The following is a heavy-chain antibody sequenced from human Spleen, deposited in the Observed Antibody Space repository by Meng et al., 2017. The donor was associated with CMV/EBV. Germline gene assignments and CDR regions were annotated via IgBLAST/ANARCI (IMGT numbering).Heavy chain of an antibody. CDR3: TRTWLTGDTYYFDF. D-gene: IGHD7-27*01. V-gene: IGHV3-49*04. J-gene: IGHJ4*02. CDR2: IRRKSYGGTT. CDR1: GFAFADYA. Sequence: QTLSLTCAASGFAFADYAMSWVRQAPGKGLEWVSFIRRKSYGGTTLYAASVKGRFTISRDDSKGVAYLQMNSLRTEDTAIYYCTRTWLTGDTYYFDFWGQGTLVTVSS.